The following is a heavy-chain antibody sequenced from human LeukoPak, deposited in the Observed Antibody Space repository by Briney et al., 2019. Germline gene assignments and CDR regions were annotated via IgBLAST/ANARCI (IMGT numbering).Heavy chain of an antibody. Sequence: GASVKLSCKVSGYTLTELSMHWVRQAPGKGLEWMGGFDPEDGETIYAQKFQGRVTMTEDTSTDTAYMELSSLRSEDTAVYYCATAKLMSGSFLGGYGGQGTLVTVSS. CDR2: FDPEDGET. CDR3: ATAKLMSGSFLGGY. CDR1: GYTLTELS. J-gene: IGHJ4*02. D-gene: IGHD1-26*01. V-gene: IGHV1-24*01.